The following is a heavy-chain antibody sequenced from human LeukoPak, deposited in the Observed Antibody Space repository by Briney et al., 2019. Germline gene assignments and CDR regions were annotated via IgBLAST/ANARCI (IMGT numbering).Heavy chain of an antibody. V-gene: IGHV1-8*01. CDR2: MNPNSGNT. Sequence: ASVKVSCNASGYTFASFDINWVRQATGQGLEWMGWMNPNSGNTGYAQKFQGRVTMTRNTSISTAYMELSSLRSEDTAVYYCARGFGGRRSSSYYKFDYWGQGTLVTVSS. D-gene: IGHD6-13*01. CDR3: ARGFGGRRSSSYYKFDY. CDR1: GYTFASFD. J-gene: IGHJ4*02.